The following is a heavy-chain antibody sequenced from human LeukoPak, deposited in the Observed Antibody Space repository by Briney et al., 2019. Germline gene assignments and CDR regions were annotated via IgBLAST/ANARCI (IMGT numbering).Heavy chain of an antibody. CDR1: GGTFSSYA. CDR3: ARAGVAMTIYHYYYGMDV. D-gene: IGHD3-3*01. V-gene: IGHV1-69*01. Sequence: ASVKVSCKASGGTFSSYAISWVRQAPGQGLEWMGGIIPIFGTANYAQKFQGRVTITAGESTSTAYMELSSLRSEDTAVYYCARAGVAMTIYHYYYGMDVWGKGTTVTVSS. CDR2: IIPIFGTA. J-gene: IGHJ6*04.